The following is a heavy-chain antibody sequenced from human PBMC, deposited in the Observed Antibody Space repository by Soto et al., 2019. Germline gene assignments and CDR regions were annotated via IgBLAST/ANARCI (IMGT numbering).Heavy chain of an antibody. CDR1: RVTVYISV. Sequence: SAEISCKACRVTVYISVVDGLRKARGQRHERIGWIIVGSSNTNYTQKIQERVTITRDMSTSTAYMELSSLRSEDTAVYYRAAAAAGMVGFYHWGQGTLVTVSS. D-gene: IGHD6-13*01. V-gene: IGHV1-58*01. CDR3: AAAAAGMVGFYH. J-gene: IGHJ4*02. CDR2: IIVGSSNT.